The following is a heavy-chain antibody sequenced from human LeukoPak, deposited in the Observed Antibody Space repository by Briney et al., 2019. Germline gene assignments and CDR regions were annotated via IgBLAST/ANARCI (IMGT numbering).Heavy chain of an antibody. CDR1: GGSISSSSYY. CDR3: ARQPLNSGTYFDY. D-gene: IGHD1-26*01. CDR2: IYYSGST. J-gene: IGHJ4*02. V-gene: IGHV4-39*01. Sequence: SETLSLTCTVSGGSISSSSYYWGWIRQPPGKGLEWIGSIYYSGSTYYNPSLKSRVTISVDTSKNQFSLKLSSVTAADTAVYYCARQPLNSGTYFDYWGQGTLVTVSS.